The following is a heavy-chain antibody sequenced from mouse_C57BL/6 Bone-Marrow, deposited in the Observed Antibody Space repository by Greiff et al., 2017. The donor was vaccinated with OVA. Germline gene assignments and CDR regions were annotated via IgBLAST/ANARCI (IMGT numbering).Heavy chain of an antibody. CDR2: IDPSDSYT. CDR3: ARHYGFDY. Sequence: VQLQQPGAELVMPGASVKLSRKASGYTFTSYWMHWVKQRPGQGLEWIGEIDPSDSYTNYNQKFKGKSTLTVDKSSSTAYMQLSSLTSEDSAVYYCARHYGFDYWGQGTTLTVSS. D-gene: IGHD1-1*01. V-gene: IGHV1-69*01. CDR1: GYTFTSYW. J-gene: IGHJ2*01.